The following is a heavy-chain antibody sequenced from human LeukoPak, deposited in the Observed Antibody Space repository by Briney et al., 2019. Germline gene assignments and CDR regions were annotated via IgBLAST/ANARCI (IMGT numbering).Heavy chain of an antibody. D-gene: IGHD3-10*01. CDR2: ISWSSGSI. V-gene: IGHV3-9*01. CDR3: AKSLTAGSGTQPFDY. Sequence: GGSLRLSCAASGFTFDDYAMHWVRQAPGKGLEWVSGISWSSGSIGYADSVKGRFTISRDNAKSSLYLQMNSLRAEDTALYYCAKSLTAGSGTQPFDYWGQGTLVTVSS. J-gene: IGHJ4*02. CDR1: GFTFDDYA.